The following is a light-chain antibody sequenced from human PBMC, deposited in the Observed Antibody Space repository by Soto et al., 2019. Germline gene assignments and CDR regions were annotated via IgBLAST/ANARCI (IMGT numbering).Light chain of an antibody. CDR1: QSFNSIY. CDR2: GAS. J-gene: IGKJ1*01. Sequence: EIVLTQSPGTLSLSPGERATLSCRASQSFNSIYLAWYQQKPGQAPRLLIYGASSRATGIPDRFSGSGSGTDFTLTISSLQPDDFATYYCQQYNSYFRTFGQGTKVDI. V-gene: IGKV3-20*01. CDR3: QQYNSYFRT.